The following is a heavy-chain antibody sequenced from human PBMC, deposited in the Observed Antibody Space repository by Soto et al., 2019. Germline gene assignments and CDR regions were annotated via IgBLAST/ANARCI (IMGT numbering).Heavy chain of an antibody. CDR2: FDPEDGET. V-gene: IGHV1-24*01. Sequence: APVKVSCKVSGYTLTELSMHWVRQALGKGLEWMGGFDPEDGETIYAQKFQGRVTMTEDTSTDTAYMELSSLRSEDTAVYYCATARYSYGYINNWGQGTLVTVSS. CDR3: ATARYSYGYINN. CDR1: GYTLTELS. J-gene: IGHJ4*02. D-gene: IGHD5-18*01.